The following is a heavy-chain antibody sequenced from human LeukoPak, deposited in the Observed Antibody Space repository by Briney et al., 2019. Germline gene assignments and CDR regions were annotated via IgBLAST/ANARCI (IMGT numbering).Heavy chain of an antibody. CDR2: INKEGNRK. D-gene: IGHD3-22*01. CDR3: ASDAGWGYYDL. J-gene: IGHJ1*01. Sequence: PGGSLRLSCAASGFTFTYSWMTWVRQAPGRGLEWVANINKEGNRKYYVDSVKGRFAISRANAKNSMLLQMTSLRAEDASVYFCASDAGWGYYDLWGQGTPVTVSS. V-gene: IGHV3-7*01. CDR1: GFTFTYSW.